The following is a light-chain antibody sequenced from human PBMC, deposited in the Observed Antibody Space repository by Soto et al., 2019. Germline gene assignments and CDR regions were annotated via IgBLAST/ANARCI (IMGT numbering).Light chain of an antibody. Sequence: QSVLTQPASVSGSPVQSITISCTGTSSDVGGYNSVCWHQQHPGKAPKLMIYEVYNRPSGVSDRFSASKSGNTASLTISGLQADDEADYYCSSFTSSNTWVFGGGTKLTVL. J-gene: IGLJ3*02. CDR2: EVY. CDR3: SSFTSSNTWV. CDR1: SSDVGGYNS. V-gene: IGLV2-14*01.